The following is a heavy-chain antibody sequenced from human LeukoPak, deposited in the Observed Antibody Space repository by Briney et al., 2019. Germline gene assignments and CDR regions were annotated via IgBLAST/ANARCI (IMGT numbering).Heavy chain of an antibody. J-gene: IGHJ4*02. CDR3: ARDSDHVSGRGIDY. D-gene: IGHD3-10*01. Sequence: SETLSLTCTVSGGSISSYYWSWIRQPAGKGLEWIGHFFSSGSTSYNPSLKSRVTMSVDTSKNQFSLTVTSVTAADTAVYYCARDSDHVSGRGIDYWGQGTLVTVSS. V-gene: IGHV4-4*07. CDR1: GGSISSYY. CDR2: FFSSGST.